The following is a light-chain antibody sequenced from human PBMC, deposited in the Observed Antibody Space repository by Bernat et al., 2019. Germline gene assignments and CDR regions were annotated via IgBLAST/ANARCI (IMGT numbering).Light chain of an antibody. CDR1: QSVSSH. V-gene: IGKV3-20*01. CDR3: QQYGSSPLT. J-gene: IGKJ4*01. CDR2: AAS. Sequence: EIVLTQSPATLSLSPGERATLSCRASQSVSSHLAWYQHKPGQAPRLLIYAASKRATGIPDRFSGSGSGTDFTLTISRLEPEDFAVYYCQQYGSSPLTFGGGTKVEIK.